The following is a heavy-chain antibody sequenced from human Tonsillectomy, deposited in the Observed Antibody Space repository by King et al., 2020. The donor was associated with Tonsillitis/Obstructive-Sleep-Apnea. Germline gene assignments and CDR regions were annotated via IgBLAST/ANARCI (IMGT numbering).Heavy chain of an antibody. CDR2: LSYDGTNK. Sequence: VQLVESGGGVVQPGRSLRLSCAASGFTFIRYAMHWVRQAPGKGLEWVAVLSYDGTNKYADSVKGRFAISRDNSKNTLYLQMNSLRAEDTAVYYCARDSDGVPVAPDYWGQGTLLTVSS. V-gene: IGHV3-30*09. CDR1: GFTFIRYA. J-gene: IGHJ4*02. D-gene: IGHD2-15*01. CDR3: ARDSDGVPVAPDY.